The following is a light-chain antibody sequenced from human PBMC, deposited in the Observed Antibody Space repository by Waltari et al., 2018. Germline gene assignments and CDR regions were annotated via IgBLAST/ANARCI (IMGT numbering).Light chain of an antibody. Sequence: SSLTQPASVSGSPGQSITISCTGTSRDVGGYNFFPWVQQYPGKAPKLIMYDVSHRPSGVSIRFSGSKSGDTASLTISGLQADDEADYHCISYSSSATGHVIIGGGTKLTVL. V-gene: IGLV2-14*03. CDR3: ISYSSSATGHVI. CDR2: DVS. J-gene: IGLJ2*01. CDR1: SRDVGGYNF.